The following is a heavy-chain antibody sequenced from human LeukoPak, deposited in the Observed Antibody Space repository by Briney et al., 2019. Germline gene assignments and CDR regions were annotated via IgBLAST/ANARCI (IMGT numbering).Heavy chain of an antibody. CDR3: ARDETRRGYSYGTSPFEY. Sequence: GRSLRLSCEASGFTFSTHAIHWVRQAPGKGLEWVSLISNDGDNQYYTDSVKGRFTISRDNSKNTLYLQMSSLRAEDSAVYYCARDETRRGYSYGTSPFEYWDQGTLVTVSS. J-gene: IGHJ4*02. V-gene: IGHV3-30*04. CDR1: GFTFSTHA. D-gene: IGHD5-18*01. CDR2: ISNDGDNQ.